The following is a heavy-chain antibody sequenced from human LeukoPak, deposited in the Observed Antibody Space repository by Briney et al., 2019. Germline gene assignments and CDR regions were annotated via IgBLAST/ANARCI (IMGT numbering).Heavy chain of an antibody. CDR2: IYPGDSDT. Sequence: GESLKISCKGSGYSFTSYWIGWVRQMPGKGLKWMGIIYPGDSDTRYSPSFQGQVTISADKSISTAYVQWSSLKASDTAMYYCARQGTYYDSSGYYSSWYFDYWGQGTLVTVSS. CDR1: GYSFTSYW. J-gene: IGHJ4*02. CDR3: ARQGTYYDSSGYYSSWYFDY. D-gene: IGHD3-22*01. V-gene: IGHV5-51*01.